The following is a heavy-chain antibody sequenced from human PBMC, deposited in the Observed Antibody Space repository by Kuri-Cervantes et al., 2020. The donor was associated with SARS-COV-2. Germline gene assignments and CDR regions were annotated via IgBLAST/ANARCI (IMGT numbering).Heavy chain of an antibody. Sequence: SETLSLTCAVYGGAFSGYYWSWIRQPPGKGLEWIGEINHSGSPNYNPSLKSRVTISVDTSKNQFSLKLSSVTAADTAVYYCARGTEVYYCSGKHYFDYWGHGTLVTVSS. CDR2: INHSGSP. J-gene: IGHJ4*01. CDR3: ARGTEVYYCSGKHYFDY. D-gene: IGHD3-10*01. CDR1: GGAFSGYY. V-gene: IGHV4-34*01.